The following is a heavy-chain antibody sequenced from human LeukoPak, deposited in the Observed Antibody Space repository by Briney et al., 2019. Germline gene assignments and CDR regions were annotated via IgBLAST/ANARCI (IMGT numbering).Heavy chain of an antibody. CDR3: ARLTVATRDRHFDY. CDR2: IYTSGGT. CDR1: GGSISSYY. Sequence: SETLSLTCTVSGGSISSYYWSWIRQPPGKGLEWIGYIYTSGGTNYNPSLKSRVTISVDTSKNQFSLKLSSVTAADTAVYYCARLTVATRDRHFDYWGQGTLVTVSS. D-gene: IGHD5-12*01. V-gene: IGHV4-4*09. J-gene: IGHJ4*02.